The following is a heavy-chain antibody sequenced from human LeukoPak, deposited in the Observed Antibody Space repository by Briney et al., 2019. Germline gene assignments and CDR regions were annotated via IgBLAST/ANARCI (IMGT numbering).Heavy chain of an antibody. D-gene: IGHD3-22*01. CDR3: AKDHYDSSGYSYYYYYGMDV. CDR1: GFTFDDYT. J-gene: IGHJ6*02. V-gene: IGHV3-43*01. Sequence: PGGSLRLSCAASGFTFDDYTMHWVRQAPGKGLEWVSLISWDGGSTYYADSVKGRFTISRDNSKNSLYLQMNSLRTEDTALYYCAKDHYDSSGYSYYYYYGMDVWGQGTTVTVSS. CDR2: ISWDGGST.